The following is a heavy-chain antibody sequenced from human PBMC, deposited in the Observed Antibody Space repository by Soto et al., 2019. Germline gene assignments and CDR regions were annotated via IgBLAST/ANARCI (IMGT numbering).Heavy chain of an antibody. CDR2: IIWNSGSI. Sequence: GGSLRLSSAASGFTFDDYAMLWVRLAPGKGLEWVSGIIWNSGSIGYAVSVKGRFTISRDNAKNSLYLQMKSLRAAARALYYCAKDKTEPGYSCSLIGDDIDIWGEGTTATV. CDR1: GFTFDDYA. D-gene: IGHD2-15*01. J-gene: IGHJ3*02. CDR3: AKDKTEPGYSCSLIGDDIDI. V-gene: IGHV3-9*01.